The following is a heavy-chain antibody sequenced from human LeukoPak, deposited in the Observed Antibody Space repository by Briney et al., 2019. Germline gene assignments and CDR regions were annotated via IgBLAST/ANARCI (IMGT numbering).Heavy chain of an antibody. Sequence: GGSLRLSCAASGFTFSSYAMSWVRQAPGKGLEWVSAISGSGGSTYYADSVKGRFTISRGNSKNTLYLQMNSLRAEDTAVYYCAREGVKNPYFDYWGQGTLVTVSS. CDR3: AREGVKNPYFDY. J-gene: IGHJ4*02. CDR2: ISGSGGST. V-gene: IGHV3-23*01. D-gene: IGHD3-16*01. CDR1: GFTFSSYA.